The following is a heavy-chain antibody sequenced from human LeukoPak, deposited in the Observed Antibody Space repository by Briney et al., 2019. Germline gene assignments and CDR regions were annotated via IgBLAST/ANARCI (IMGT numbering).Heavy chain of an antibody. CDR1: GYSISSGYY. CDR2: IYHSGST. Sequence: SETLSLTCTVSGYSISSGYYWGWIRQPPGKGLEWIGSIYHSGSTYYNPSLKSRVTISVDTSKNQSSLKLSSVTAADTAVYYCARVSGEVVAATHYWGQGTLVTVSS. CDR3: ARVSGEVVAATHY. J-gene: IGHJ4*02. D-gene: IGHD2-15*01. V-gene: IGHV4-38-2*02.